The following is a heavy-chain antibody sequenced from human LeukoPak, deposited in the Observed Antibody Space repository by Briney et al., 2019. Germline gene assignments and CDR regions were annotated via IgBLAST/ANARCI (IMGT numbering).Heavy chain of an antibody. CDR3: ARGVARYSSSSELDY. Sequence: ASVKVSCKASGYTFTSYGISWVRQAPGQGLEWMGWISAYNGNTNYAQKLQGRVTMTTDTSTSTAYMELRSLRSDDTAVYYCARGVARYSSSSELDYWGQGTLVTVSS. D-gene: IGHD6-6*01. V-gene: IGHV1-18*01. CDR2: ISAYNGNT. CDR1: GYTFTSYG. J-gene: IGHJ4*02.